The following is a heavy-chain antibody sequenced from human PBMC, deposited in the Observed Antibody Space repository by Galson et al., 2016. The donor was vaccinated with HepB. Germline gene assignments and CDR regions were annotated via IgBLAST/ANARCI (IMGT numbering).Heavy chain of an antibody. V-gene: IGHV3-21*04. J-gene: IGHJ3*01. D-gene: IGHD2-2*01. CDR3: ARGHADYYCSREDAFDF. Sequence: SLRLSCAASGFSLSFYSMNWVRQAPGKGLEWVSSVSSSGSYIFYVDSVKGRFTISRENAKKYMYLQMNSLRGEDTAVYYCARGHADYYCSREDAFDFWDQGTTVTGSS. CDR1: GFSLSFYS. CDR2: VSSSGSYI.